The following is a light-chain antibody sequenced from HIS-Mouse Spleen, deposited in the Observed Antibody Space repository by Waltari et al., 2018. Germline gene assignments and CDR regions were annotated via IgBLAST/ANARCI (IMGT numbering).Light chain of an antibody. J-gene: IGKJ4*01. CDR3: QQRSNWPT. CDR2: DAS. V-gene: IGKV3-11*01. CDR1: QSVSSY. Sequence: EFVLTHPQATLPFPPGERPTLSCRASQSVSSYLAWYQQKPGQAPRLLIYDASNRATGIPARFSGSGSGTDFTLTISSLEPEDFAVYYCQQRSNWPTFGGGTKVEIK.